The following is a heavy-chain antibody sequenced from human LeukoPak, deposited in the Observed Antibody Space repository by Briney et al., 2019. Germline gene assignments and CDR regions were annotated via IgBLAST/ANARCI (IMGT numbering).Heavy chain of an antibody. V-gene: IGHV4-59*08. CDR1: GGSISSYY. J-gene: IGHJ3*02. Sequence: TSETLSLTCTVSGGSISSYYWSWIRQPPGKGLEWIGYIYYSGSTNYNPSLKSRVTISVDTSKNQFSLKLSSVTAADTAVYYCARHLRYCSGGTCYSYEAFDIWGQGTMVTVSS. D-gene: IGHD2-15*01. CDR2: IYYSGST. CDR3: ARHLRYCSGGTCYSYEAFDI.